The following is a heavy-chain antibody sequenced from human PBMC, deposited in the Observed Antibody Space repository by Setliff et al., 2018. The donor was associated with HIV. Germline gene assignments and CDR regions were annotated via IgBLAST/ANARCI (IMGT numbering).Heavy chain of an antibody. J-gene: IGHJ3*02. CDR2: INTYKGNT. Sequence: ASVKVSCQASRYTFTSYGISWVRQAPGQGLEWRGWINTYKGNTNYAQKVQGRVTMTKDTSTSTAYLEVRSLRSDDTAVYYCARTILRYFGWENPLPDAFDIWGQGTMVTVSS. CDR3: ARTILRYFGWENPLPDAFDI. V-gene: IGHV1-18*01. CDR1: RYTFTSYG. D-gene: IGHD3-9*01.